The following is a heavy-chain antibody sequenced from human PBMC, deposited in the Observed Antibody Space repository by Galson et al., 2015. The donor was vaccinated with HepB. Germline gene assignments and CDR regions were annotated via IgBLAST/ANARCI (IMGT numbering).Heavy chain of an antibody. CDR2: IYYSGST. J-gene: IGHJ3*02. V-gene: IGHV4-31*03. CDR1: GGSIGSGGYY. CDR3: AISLWFGGPRAFDI. Sequence: TLSLTCTVSGGSIGSGGYYWSWIRQHPGKGLEWIGYIYYSGSTYYNPSLKSRVTISVDTSKNQFSLKLSSVTAADTAVYYCAISLWFGGPRAFDIWGQGTMVTVSS. D-gene: IGHD3-10*01.